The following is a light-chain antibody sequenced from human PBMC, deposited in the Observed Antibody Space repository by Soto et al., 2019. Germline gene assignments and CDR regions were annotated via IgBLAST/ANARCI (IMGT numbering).Light chain of an antibody. CDR3: IQHNVFPRT. CDR2: GSS. J-gene: IGKJ1*01. CDR1: QAIRND. V-gene: IGKV1-17*01. Sequence: DIQMTQSPSSLSASVGDRVTITCRASQAIRNDLAWYQQKPGRAPKRLIYGSSSLQSGVQSRFSGRGSGTEFTLTIRSLQPEDFATYYCIQHNVFPRTFGQGTKV.